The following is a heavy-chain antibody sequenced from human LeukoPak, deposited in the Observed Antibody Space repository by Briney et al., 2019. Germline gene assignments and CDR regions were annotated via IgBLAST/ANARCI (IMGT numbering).Heavy chain of an antibody. CDR2: ISYDGSNK. V-gene: IGHV3-30*18. D-gene: IGHD3-10*01. J-gene: IGHJ4*02. CDR3: AKGVLAYYGSGSSYYFDY. CDR1: GFTFSSYG. Sequence: GGSLRLSYAASGFTFSSYGMHWVRRAPGKGLEWVAVISYDGSNKYYADSVKGRFTISRDNSKNTLYLQMNSLRAEDTAVYYCAKGVLAYYGSGSSYYFDYWGQGTLVTVSS.